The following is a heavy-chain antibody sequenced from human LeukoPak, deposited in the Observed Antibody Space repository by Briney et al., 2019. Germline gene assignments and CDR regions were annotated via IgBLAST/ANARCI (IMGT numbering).Heavy chain of an antibody. Sequence: GGSLRLSCAASGFTFSSYSMNWVRQAPGKGLEWVSSISSSSSYIYYADSVKGRFTISRDNAKNSLYLQMNSLRAEDTAVYYCAGDKYCSSTSCSYRYYYYYYGMDVWGQGTTVTVSS. D-gene: IGHD2-2*01. CDR2: ISSSSSYI. CDR3: AGDKYCSSTSCSYRYYYYYYGMDV. V-gene: IGHV3-21*01. J-gene: IGHJ6*02. CDR1: GFTFSSYS.